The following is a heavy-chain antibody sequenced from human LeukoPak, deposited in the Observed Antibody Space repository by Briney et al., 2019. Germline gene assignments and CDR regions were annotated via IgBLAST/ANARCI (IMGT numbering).Heavy chain of an antibody. Sequence: GASVKVSCKSSGYTFTNYGISWVRQAPGQGLEWMGWISAYNGHTSYAQNLQDRVTMTTDTSTNTAYMELRGLRSDDTAVYYCAREQYSGNWNYWGQGTQVTVSS. CDR1: GYTFTNYG. V-gene: IGHV1-18*01. J-gene: IGHJ4*02. D-gene: IGHD1-26*01. CDR2: ISAYNGHT. CDR3: AREQYSGNWNY.